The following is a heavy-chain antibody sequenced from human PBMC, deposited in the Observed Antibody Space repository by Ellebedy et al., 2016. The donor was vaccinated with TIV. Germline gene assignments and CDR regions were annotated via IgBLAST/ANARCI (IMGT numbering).Heavy chain of an antibody. D-gene: IGHD1-14*01. CDR3: AGIGSDSHHFDY. CDR1: GFAFSNYA. J-gene: IGHJ4*02. V-gene: IGHV3-23*01. CDR2: ISGSGGST. Sequence: GGSLRLSCAASGFAFSNYAMSWVRQAPGKGLEWVSGISGSGGSTYYADSVEGRFTISRDNSKNTVFLQMNSLRAEDTAVYYCAGIGSDSHHFDYWGQGTLVTVSS.